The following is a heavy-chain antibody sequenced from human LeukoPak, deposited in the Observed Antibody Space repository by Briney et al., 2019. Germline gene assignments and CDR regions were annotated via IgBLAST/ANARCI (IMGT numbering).Heavy chain of an antibody. V-gene: IGHV3-23*01. J-gene: IGHJ4*02. CDR1: GFTFTNYA. D-gene: IGHD6-25*01. Sequence: PPGGSLRLSCAASGFTFTNYAMSWVRQAPGKGLEWVSAVSGSGGSTYYADSVKGRFTISRDNSKNTLYLQMNSLRAEDTAVYYCAKGGLAGRPDYWGQGTLVTVSS. CDR3: AKGGLAGRPDY. CDR2: VSGSGGST.